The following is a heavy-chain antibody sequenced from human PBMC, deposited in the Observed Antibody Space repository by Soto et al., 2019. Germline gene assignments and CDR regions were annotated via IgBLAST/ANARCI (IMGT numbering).Heavy chain of an antibody. D-gene: IGHD1-1*01. CDR2: NYSSGSA. Sequence: VRLQESGPGLVKPSETLSLTCSVSGDSINNYYWNWIRQPAGKGLEWIGRNYSSGSANYNPSLKTRRTMSADTSANRVSLKVTSVTAADTAVYFCARGGTRSADLPTFWGQGIQVIVSS. V-gene: IGHV4-4*07. CDR3: ARGGTRSADLPTF. J-gene: IGHJ4*02. CDR1: GDSINNYY.